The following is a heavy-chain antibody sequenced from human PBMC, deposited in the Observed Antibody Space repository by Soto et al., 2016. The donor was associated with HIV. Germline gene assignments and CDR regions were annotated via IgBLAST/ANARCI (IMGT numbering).Heavy chain of an antibody. CDR3: AKDIGNYYDWGGYYGMDV. CDR2: ISGDGGST. J-gene: IGHJ6*02. D-gene: IGHD3-22*01. CDR1: GFTFDDYA. Sequence: EVQLVESGGGVVQPGGSLRLSCAASGFTFDDYAMHWVRQAPGKGLEWVSLISGDGGSTYYADSVKGRFTISRDNSKNSLYLQMDSLRTEDTALYYCAKDIGNYYDWGGYYGMDVWGQGTTVTVSS. V-gene: IGHV3-43*02.